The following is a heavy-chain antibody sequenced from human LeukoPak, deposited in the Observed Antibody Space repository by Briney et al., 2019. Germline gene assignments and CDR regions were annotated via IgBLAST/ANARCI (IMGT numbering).Heavy chain of an antibody. CDR3: TRPRGSTPGADY. J-gene: IGHJ4*02. CDR2: IRSKANSYAT. CDR1: GFTFSGSA. D-gene: IGHD2-15*01. V-gene: IGHV3-73*01. Sequence: PGGSLRLSCAASGFTFSGSAMHWVRQASGKGLKWVGSIRSKANSYATAYAASVKGRFTISRDDSKNTAYLQMNSLKTEDTAVYYCTRPRGSTPGADYWGQGTLVTVSS.